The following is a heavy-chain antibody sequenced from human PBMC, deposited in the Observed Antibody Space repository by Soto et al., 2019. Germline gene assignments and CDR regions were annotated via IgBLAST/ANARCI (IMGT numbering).Heavy chain of an antibody. CDR2: ISAYNGNT. Sequence: ASVKVSCKASGYTFTSYGISWVRQAPGQGLEWMGWISAYNGNTNYAQKLQGRVTMTTDTSTSTAYMELRSLRSDDTAVYYCARDKADYYYYGMDVWDQGTTVTVSS. CDR3: ARDKADYYYYGMDV. J-gene: IGHJ6*02. V-gene: IGHV1-18*04. CDR1: GYTFTSYG.